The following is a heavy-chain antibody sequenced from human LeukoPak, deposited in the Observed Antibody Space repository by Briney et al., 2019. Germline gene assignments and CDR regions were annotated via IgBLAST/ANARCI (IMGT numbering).Heavy chain of an antibody. CDR2: MNPNSGNT. CDR3: ARDRLTIFGVVIPFDY. V-gene: IGHV1-8*01. Sequence: ASVKVSCKASGYTFTSYDINWVRQATGQGLEWMGWMNPNSGNTGYAQKFQGRVTMTRNTSISTAYMELSSLGSEDTAVYYCARDRLTIFGVVIPFDYWGQGTLVTVSS. D-gene: IGHD3-3*01. J-gene: IGHJ4*02. CDR1: GYTFTSYD.